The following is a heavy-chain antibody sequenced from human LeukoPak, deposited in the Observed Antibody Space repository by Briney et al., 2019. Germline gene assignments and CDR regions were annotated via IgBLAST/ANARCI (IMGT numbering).Heavy chain of an antibody. D-gene: IGHD5-18*01. V-gene: IGHV4-59*01. Sequence: SETLSLTCTVSGGSISSYYWSWIRQPPGKGLEWIGYIYYSGSTNYNPSLKSRVTISVDTSKNQFSLKLSFVTAADTAVYYCARGGYSYGFDYWGQGTLVTVSS. CDR3: ARGGYSYGFDY. CDR1: GGSISSYY. CDR2: IYYSGST. J-gene: IGHJ4*02.